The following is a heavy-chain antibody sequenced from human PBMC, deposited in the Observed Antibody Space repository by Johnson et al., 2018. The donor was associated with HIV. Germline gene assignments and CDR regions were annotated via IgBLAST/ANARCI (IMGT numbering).Heavy chain of an antibody. CDR1: GFTFSSYA. CDR2: ISYDGSNK. D-gene: IGHD2-15*01. CDR3: AREGRGAPHDALDV. Sequence: QMQLVESGGGVVQPGRSLRLSCAASGFTFSSYAMHWVRQAPGKGLEWVAVISYDGSNKYYADSVKGRFTISRDNSKNTLYLQMNSLRAEDTAVYYCAREGRGAPHDALDVWGQGTMVTVSP. V-gene: IGHV3-30-3*01. J-gene: IGHJ3*01.